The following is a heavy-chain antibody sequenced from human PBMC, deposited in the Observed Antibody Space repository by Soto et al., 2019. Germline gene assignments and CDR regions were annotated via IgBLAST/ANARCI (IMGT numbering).Heavy chain of an antibody. J-gene: IGHJ4*02. D-gene: IGHD1-20*01. Sequence: ASVKVSCKASGYTFTSYAMHWVLQAPGQRLEWMGWINAGNGNTKYSQKFQGRVTITRDTSASTAYMELSSLRSEDTAVYYCARGITLPTPLDYWGQGTLVTISS. V-gene: IGHV1-3*01. CDR3: ARGITLPTPLDY. CDR2: INAGNGNT. CDR1: GYTFTSYA.